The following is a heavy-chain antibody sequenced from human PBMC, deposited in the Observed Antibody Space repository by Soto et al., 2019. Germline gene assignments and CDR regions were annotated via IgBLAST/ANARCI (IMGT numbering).Heavy chain of an antibody. CDR2: IKTDASEK. Sequence: PGGSLRLSCAASGFTLRSYWMSWVRQAPGKGLEWLATIKTDASEKKYVDSVKGRFTVFRDNAKNSLYLQMDSLRAEDTAVYYCARDRGYDAHDYYYNAMDVWGQGTTVTVSS. J-gene: IGHJ6*02. D-gene: IGHD2-15*01. CDR1: GFTLRSYW. V-gene: IGHV3-7*01. CDR3: ARDRGYDAHDYYYNAMDV.